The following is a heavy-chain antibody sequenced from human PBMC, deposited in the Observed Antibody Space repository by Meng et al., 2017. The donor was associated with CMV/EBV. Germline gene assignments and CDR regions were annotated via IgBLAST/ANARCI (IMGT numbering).Heavy chain of an antibody. CDR1: GFTFSSYA. D-gene: IGHD4-17*01. J-gene: IGHJ6*02. Sequence: SLRLSCAASGFTFSSYAMHWVRQAPGKGLEWVAVISYDGSNKYYADSVKGRFTISRDNSKNTLYLQMNSLRAEDTAVYYCARDGEVVGTTVTTLDYYYGMDFWGQGPTVPFSS. CDR3: ARDGEVVGTTVTTLDYYYGMDF. V-gene: IGHV3-30*04. CDR2: ISYDGSNK.